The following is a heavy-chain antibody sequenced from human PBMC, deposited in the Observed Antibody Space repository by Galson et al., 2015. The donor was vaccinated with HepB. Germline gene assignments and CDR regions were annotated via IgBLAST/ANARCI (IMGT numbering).Heavy chain of an antibody. CDR1: GFSLSTSGVG. D-gene: IGHD2-15*01. CDR3: AHRRDFSGDRFSFFDY. V-gene: IGHV2-5*02. Sequence: PALVKPTQTLTVTCTFSGFSLSTSGVGVGWIRQPPGKALEWLALIYWDDDKRYKTSLTSRLTITKDTSKNQVVLTMTNMGPVDTATYYCAHRRDFSGDRFSFFDYWGQGTLVTVSS. CDR2: IYWDDDK. J-gene: IGHJ4*02.